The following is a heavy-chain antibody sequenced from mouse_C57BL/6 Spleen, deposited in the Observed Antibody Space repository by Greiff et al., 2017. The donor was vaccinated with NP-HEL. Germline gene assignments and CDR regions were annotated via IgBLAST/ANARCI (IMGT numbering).Heavy chain of an antibody. CDR3: ARVTTVVAPVYFDY. CDR1: GFNIKNTY. Sequence: EVQLVESVAELVRPGASVKLSCTASGFNIKNTYMHWVKQRPEQGLEWIGRIDPANGNTKYAPKFQGKATITADTSSNTAYLQLSSLTSEDTAIYYCARVTTVVAPVYFDYWGQGTTLTVSS. J-gene: IGHJ2*01. D-gene: IGHD1-1*01. CDR2: IDPANGNT. V-gene: IGHV14-3*01.